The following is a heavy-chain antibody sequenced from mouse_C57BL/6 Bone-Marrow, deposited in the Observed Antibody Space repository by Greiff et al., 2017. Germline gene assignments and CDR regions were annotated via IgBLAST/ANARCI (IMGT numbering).Heavy chain of an antibody. CDR3: ARGRYYYGSSRYYFDF. Sequence: VQLQQPGAELVKPGASVKLSCTASGYTFTSYWMHWVKQRPGQGLEWIGMIHPNSGSTNYNEKFKSKATLTVDKSSSTAYMQLSRLTSEASAVYYCARGRYYYGSSRYYFDFWGQGTTLTVSS. CDR1: GYTFTSYW. CDR2: IHPNSGST. J-gene: IGHJ2*01. D-gene: IGHD1-1*01. V-gene: IGHV1-64*01.